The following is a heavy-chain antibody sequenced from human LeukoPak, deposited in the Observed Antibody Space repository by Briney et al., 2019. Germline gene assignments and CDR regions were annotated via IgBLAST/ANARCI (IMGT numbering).Heavy chain of an antibody. CDR2: ISYSGVT. CDR1: GGSISSYQ. Sequence: LGTLSLTCTVSGGSISSYQWSWIRQPPGKGLEWIGYISYSGVTNYNPSLKSRVTISLDTSKNQFSLKLTSVTAADTAVYYCAGHHPRNTVDFWGQGTLVTVSS. V-gene: IGHV4-59*08. J-gene: IGHJ4*02. D-gene: IGHD2-8*02. CDR3: AGHHPRNTVDF.